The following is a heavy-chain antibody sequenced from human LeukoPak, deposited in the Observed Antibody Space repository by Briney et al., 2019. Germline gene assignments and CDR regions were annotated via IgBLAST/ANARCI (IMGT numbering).Heavy chain of an antibody. D-gene: IGHD3-10*01. CDR3: AKDGGGPLD. J-gene: IGHJ4*02. CDR1: GFTLRTSW. Sequence: PGGSLRLSCVASGFTLRTSWMSWVRQAPGKGLEWVGNIKQDGSEKNYVDSVKGRFTISRDNAKNSLYLQMNSLRADDTAVYYCAKDGGGPLDWGQGTLVTVSS. V-gene: IGHV3-7*01. CDR2: IKQDGSEK.